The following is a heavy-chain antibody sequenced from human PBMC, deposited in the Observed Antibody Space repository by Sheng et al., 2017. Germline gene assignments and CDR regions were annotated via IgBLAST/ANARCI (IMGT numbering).Heavy chain of an antibody. CDR2: INHSGST. CDR1: GGSFSGYY. D-gene: IGHD2-21*01. CDR3: ARGMWIVVVIANYNWFDP. J-gene: IGHJ5*02. V-gene: IGHV4-34*01. Sequence: QVQLQQWGAGLLKPSETLSLTCAVYGGSFSGYYWSWIRQPPGKGLEWIGEINHSGSTNYNPSLKSRVTISVDTSKNQFSLKLSSVTAADTAVYYCARGMWIVVVIANYNWFDPWGQGTLVTVSS.